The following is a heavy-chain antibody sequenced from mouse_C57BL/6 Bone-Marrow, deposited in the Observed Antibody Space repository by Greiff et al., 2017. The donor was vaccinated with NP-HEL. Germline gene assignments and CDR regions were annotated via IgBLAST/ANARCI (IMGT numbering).Heavy chain of an antibody. CDR2: ISNGGGST. J-gene: IGHJ1*03. CDR1: GFTFSDYY. Sequence: EVKLVESGGGLVQPGGSLKLSCAASGFTFSDYYMYWVRQTPEKRLEWVAYISNGGGSTYYPDTVKGRFTISRDNAKNTLYLQMSRLKSEDTAMYYCARLGLGDYWYFDVWGTGTTVTVSS. D-gene: IGHD3-3*01. CDR3: ARLGLGDYWYFDV. V-gene: IGHV5-12*01.